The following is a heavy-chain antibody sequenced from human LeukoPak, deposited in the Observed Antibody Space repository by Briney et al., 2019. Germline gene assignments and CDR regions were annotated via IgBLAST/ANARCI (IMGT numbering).Heavy chain of an antibody. Sequence: GGSLRLSCAASGFTFSSYAMHWVRQAPGKGLEWVAVISYDGSNKYYADSVKGRFTISRDNSKNTLYLQMNSLRAEDTAVYYCVKDRSPGYSYGYGDYWGQGTLVTVSS. CDR3: VKDRSPGYSYGYGDY. V-gene: IGHV3-30-3*01. D-gene: IGHD5-18*01. CDR1: GFTFSSYA. CDR2: ISYDGSNK. J-gene: IGHJ4*02.